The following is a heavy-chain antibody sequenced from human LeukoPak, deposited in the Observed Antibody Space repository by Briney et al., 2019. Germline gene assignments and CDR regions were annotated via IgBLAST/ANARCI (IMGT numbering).Heavy chain of an antibody. CDR3: ARELITYYYDSSGYDDY. D-gene: IGHD3-22*01. Sequence: PGGSLRLSCAASGFTFSSYSMNWVRQAPGKGLEWVSYISSSSSTIYYADSVKGRFTISRDNAKNSLYLQMNSLRAEDTAVYYCARELITYYYDSSGYDDYWGQGTLVTVSS. CDR2: ISSSSSTI. CDR1: GFTFSSYS. V-gene: IGHV3-48*04. J-gene: IGHJ4*02.